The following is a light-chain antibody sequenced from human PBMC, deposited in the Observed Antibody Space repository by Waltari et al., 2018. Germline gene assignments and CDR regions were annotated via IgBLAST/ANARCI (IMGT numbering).Light chain of an antibody. CDR1: QSLLHSNGYNY. Sequence: DIVMTQSPLSLPVTPGEPASISCRSSQSLLHSNGYNYLDWYLQKPGQSPQLLIYLGSNRASGVPDRFSGSGSGTEFTLTISSLQPDDFATYYCQQYNSYATFGQGTKVEIK. CDR2: LGS. CDR3: QQYNSYAT. V-gene: IGKV2-28*01. J-gene: IGKJ1*01.